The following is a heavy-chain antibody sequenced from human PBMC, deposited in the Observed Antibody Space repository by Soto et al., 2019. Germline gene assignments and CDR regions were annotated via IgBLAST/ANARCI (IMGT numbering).Heavy chain of an antibody. CDR1: GYTFTSYA. CDR3: ARDQTVLDF. D-gene: IGHD2-15*01. Sequence: QVQLVQSGTEVKRPGASVKVSCKASGYTFTSYAFNWVRQAPGQGLEWMGWISAYSGNTKYAQKLQGRVTMTTDTSTSTAYMEWRSLTSDDTAVYYCARDQTVLDFWGQGTLVTVSS. J-gene: IGHJ4*02. V-gene: IGHV1-18*01. CDR2: ISAYSGNT.